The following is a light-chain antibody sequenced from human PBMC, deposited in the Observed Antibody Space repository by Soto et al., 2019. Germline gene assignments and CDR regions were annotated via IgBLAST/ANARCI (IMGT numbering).Light chain of an antibody. J-gene: IGKJ2*01. V-gene: IGKV3-20*01. Sequence: EIVLTQSPGTLSLSPGERATLSCRASQSVSSSYLAWYQHKPGQAPRLLIYGASSMATGIPDRFSGSGSGTDFTLNISRLEPEDFAVYYCQQYGSSPHTFGPGTKLEIK. CDR3: QQYGSSPHT. CDR1: QSVSSSY. CDR2: GAS.